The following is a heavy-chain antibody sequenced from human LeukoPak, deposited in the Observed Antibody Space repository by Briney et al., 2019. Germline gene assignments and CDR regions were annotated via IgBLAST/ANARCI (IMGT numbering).Heavy chain of an antibody. D-gene: IGHD3-10*01. Sequence: ASVKVSCKASGYTFTRYDIHWVRQATGQGLEWMGWMNPNSGNTNYAQKFQGRVTMTRDTSISTAYMELSRLRSDDTAVYYCARDPMVRGSDWFDPWGQGTLVTVSS. J-gene: IGHJ5*02. CDR1: GYTFTRYD. CDR2: MNPNSGNT. V-gene: IGHV1-2*02. CDR3: ARDPMVRGSDWFDP.